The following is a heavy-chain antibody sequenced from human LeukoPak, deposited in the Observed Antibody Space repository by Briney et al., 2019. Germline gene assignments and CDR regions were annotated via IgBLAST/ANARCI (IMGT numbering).Heavy chain of an antibody. CDR2: IYYSGST. CDR1: GYSISSGYY. CDR3: ARQDYYGSGSYH. D-gene: IGHD3-10*01. Sequence: PSETLSLTCTVSGYSISSGYYWGWIRQPPGKGLEWIGSIYYSGSTYYNPSLKSRVTISVDTSKNQFSLKLSSVTAADTAVYYCARQDYYGSGSYHWGQGTLVTVSS. V-gene: IGHV4-38-2*02. J-gene: IGHJ5*02.